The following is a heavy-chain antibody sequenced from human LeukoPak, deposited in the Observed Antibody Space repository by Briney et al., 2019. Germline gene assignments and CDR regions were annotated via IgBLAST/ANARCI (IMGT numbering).Heavy chain of an antibody. D-gene: IGHD5-24*01. CDR1: GYSFTDYL. V-gene: IGHV1-2*02. CDR3: ARDRNGDGFAYFDY. Sequence: VASVKVSCKASGYSFTDYLMHWVRQAPGQGLEWMGWINPHSGGTSSAQKFQGRVTVTRDTSISTTYMELSTLRSDDTAVYYCARDRNGDGFAYFDYWGQGTLVTVSS. J-gene: IGHJ4*02. CDR2: INPHSGGT.